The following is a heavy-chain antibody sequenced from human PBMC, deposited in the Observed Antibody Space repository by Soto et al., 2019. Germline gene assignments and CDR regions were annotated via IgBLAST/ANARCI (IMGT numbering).Heavy chain of an antibody. D-gene: IGHD4-4*01. Sequence: SETLSLTCTVSGGSISSGDYYWSWIRQPPGKGLEWIGYIYYSGSTYYNPSLKSRVTISVDTSKNQFSLRLSSVTAADTAVYYCARDPVRYYYYGMDVWGQGTTVTVSS. V-gene: IGHV4-30-4*01. CDR3: ARDPVRYYYYGMDV. CDR1: GGSISSGDYY. CDR2: IYYSGST. J-gene: IGHJ6*02.